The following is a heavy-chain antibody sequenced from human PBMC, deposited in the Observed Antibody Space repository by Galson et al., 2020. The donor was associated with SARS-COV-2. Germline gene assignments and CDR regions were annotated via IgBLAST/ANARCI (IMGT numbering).Heavy chain of an antibody. CDR3: ARDLGYSSGWYQNHFDY. D-gene: IGHD6-19*01. J-gene: IGHJ4*02. V-gene: IGHV3-33*01. CDR1: GFTFSGHG. Sequence: SLKISCAASGFTFSGHGMHWVRQGPGKGLEWVASIWPDGSNKYYADSVKGRFTISRDNSKNTLYLQMNSLRAEDTAVYYCARDLGYSSGWYQNHFDYWGQGTLVTVSS. CDR2: IWPDGSNK.